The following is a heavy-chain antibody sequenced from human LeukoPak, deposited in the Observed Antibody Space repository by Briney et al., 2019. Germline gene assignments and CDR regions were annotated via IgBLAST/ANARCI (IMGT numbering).Heavy chain of an antibody. CDR3: ASYASGYNWLKA. J-gene: IGHJ5*02. CDR1: GHTFTVYY. D-gene: IGHD3-10*01. V-gene: IGHV1-2*02. CDR2: IHPGTGDT. Sequence: GASVKVSCKASGHTFTVYYIHWVRQAPGQGVEWMGWIHPGTGDTNYAQRFQGRVTVTRDTSITTAYMELSSLKSDDTAVYYCASYASGYNWLKAWGQGTLVTVSS.